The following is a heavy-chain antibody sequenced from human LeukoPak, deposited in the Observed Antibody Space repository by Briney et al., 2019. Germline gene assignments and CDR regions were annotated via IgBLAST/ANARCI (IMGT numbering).Heavy chain of an antibody. V-gene: IGHV4-34*01. J-gene: IGHJ5*02. Sequence: PSETLSLTCAVYGGSFSGYYWSWLRQPPGKGLEWIGEINHSGSTNYNPSLKSRVTISVDTSKNQFSLKLSSVTAADTAVYYCARRPVRVRGVIAWFGPWGQGTLVTVSS. CDR2: INHSGST. CDR1: GGSFSGYY. CDR3: ARRPVRVRGVIAWFGP. D-gene: IGHD3-10*01.